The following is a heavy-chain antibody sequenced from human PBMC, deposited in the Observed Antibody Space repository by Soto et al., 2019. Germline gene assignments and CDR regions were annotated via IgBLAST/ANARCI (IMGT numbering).Heavy chain of an antibody. CDR2: IYYSGST. CDR3: ARLVYSSSWYKGRWFDP. V-gene: IGHV4-30-4*01. CDR1: GGSISSGDYY. Sequence: QVQLQESGPGLVKPSQTLSLTCTVSGGSISSGDYYWSWIRQPPGKGLEWIGYIYYSGSTYYNPSLKSRVTISVDTSKNLFSLKLSSVTAADTAVYYCARLVYSSSWYKGRWFDPWGQGTLVTVSS. D-gene: IGHD6-13*01. J-gene: IGHJ5*02.